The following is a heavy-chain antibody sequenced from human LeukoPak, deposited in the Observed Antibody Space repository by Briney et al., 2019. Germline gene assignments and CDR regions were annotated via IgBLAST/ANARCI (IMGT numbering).Heavy chain of an antibody. CDR2: ISYDGSNK. CDR1: GFTFSSYG. D-gene: IGHD6-13*01. CDR3: AKGHIAADDYYYNYMDV. J-gene: IGHJ6*03. Sequence: GSLRLSCAASGFTFSSYGMHWVRQAPGKGLEGVAVISYDGSNKYYADSVKGRFTISRDNSKNTLYLQMNSLRAEDTALYYCAKGHIAADDYYYNYMDVWGKGTTVTVSS. V-gene: IGHV3-30*18.